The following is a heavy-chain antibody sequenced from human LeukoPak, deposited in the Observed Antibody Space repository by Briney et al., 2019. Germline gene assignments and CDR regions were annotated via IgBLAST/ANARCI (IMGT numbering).Heavy chain of an antibody. CDR1: GFTFSDYY. D-gene: IGHD3-10*01. Sequence: GGSLRLSCAASGFTFSDYYMSWIRQAPGKGLEWVSYISSSGSTIYYADPVKGRFTISRDNAKNSLYLQMNSLRAEDTAVYYCARARDYYGSGGYYYYGMDVWGQGTTVTVSS. CDR2: ISSSGSTI. V-gene: IGHV3-11*01. J-gene: IGHJ6*02. CDR3: ARARDYYGSGGYYYYGMDV.